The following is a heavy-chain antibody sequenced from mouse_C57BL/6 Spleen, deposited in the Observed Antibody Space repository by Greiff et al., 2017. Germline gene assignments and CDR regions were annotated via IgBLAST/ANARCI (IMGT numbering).Heavy chain of an antibody. CDR1: GFTFSDYG. V-gene: IGHV5-17*01. CDR3: ARPRDYDGAWFAY. CDR2: ISSGSSTI. Sequence: EVKLVESGGGLVKPGGSLKLSCAASGFTFSDYGMHWVRPAPGKGLEWVAYISSGSSTIYYADTVKGRFTISRDNAKNTLFLQMTSLRSEDTAMYYCARPRDYDGAWFAYWGQGTLVTVSA. J-gene: IGHJ3*01. D-gene: IGHD2-4*01.